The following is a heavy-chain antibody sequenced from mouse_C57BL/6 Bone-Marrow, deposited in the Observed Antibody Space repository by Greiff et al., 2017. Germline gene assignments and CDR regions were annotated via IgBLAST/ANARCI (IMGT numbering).Heavy chain of an antibody. J-gene: IGHJ4*01. D-gene: IGHD2-4*01. CDR1: GYSFTDYN. CDR3: ARGYDYDYAMDY. CDR2: IYPNYGTT. Sequence: EVQLQQSGPELVKPGASVKISCKASGYSFTDYNMNWVKQSNGQSLEWIGEIYPNYGTTSYNQKFKGKATLTVDKSSSTAYMQLNSLTSDDSAVYYCARGYDYDYAMDYWGQGTSVTVSS. V-gene: IGHV1-39*01.